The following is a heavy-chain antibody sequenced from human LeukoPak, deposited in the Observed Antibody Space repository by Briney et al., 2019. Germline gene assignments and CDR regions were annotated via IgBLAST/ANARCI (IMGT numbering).Heavy chain of an antibody. J-gene: IGHJ4*02. D-gene: IGHD2-2*01. CDR3: ARVVGDADY. V-gene: IGHV1-8*01. CDR1: GYTFTSYY. CDR2: MNPKSGNT. Sequence: ASVKVSCRASGYTFTSYYMNWVRQATGQGLEWMGWMNPKSGNTGSTQKFQGRVTMTSDASISTAYMELSSLRSEDTAVYYCARVVGDADYWGQGTLVTVSS.